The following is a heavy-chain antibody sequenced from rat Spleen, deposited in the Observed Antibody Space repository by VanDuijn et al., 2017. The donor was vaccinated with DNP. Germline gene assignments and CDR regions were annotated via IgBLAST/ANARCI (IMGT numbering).Heavy chain of an antibody. J-gene: IGHJ2*01. CDR3: TTDNYSAPFDY. Sequence: EVQLVESGGKLVQPGRSLKLSCVASGFTFSDYNMAWVRQAPKKGLEWVATITASSGTTYYRDSVKGRFTISTDNAKNTLYLQMDSLRSEDTATYYCTTDNYSAPFDYWGQGVMVTVSS. CDR2: ITASSGTT. CDR1: GFTFSDYN. D-gene: IGHD1-8*01. V-gene: IGHV5-27*01.